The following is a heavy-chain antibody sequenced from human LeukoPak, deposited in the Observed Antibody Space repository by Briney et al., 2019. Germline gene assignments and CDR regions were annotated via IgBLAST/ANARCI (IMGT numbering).Heavy chain of an antibody. J-gene: IGHJ5*02. CDR2: MNPNNGGT. Sequence: ASVKVSCKASGYTFTGYYMHWVRQAPGQGLEWMGWMNPNNGGTHYAQKFQGRVTMTRETSISTAYMELSRLRSDDTAVYYCARYCSSTSCSAFFDPWGQGTLVTVSS. V-gene: IGHV1-2*02. D-gene: IGHD2-2*01. CDR1: GYTFTGYY. CDR3: ARYCSSTSCSAFFDP.